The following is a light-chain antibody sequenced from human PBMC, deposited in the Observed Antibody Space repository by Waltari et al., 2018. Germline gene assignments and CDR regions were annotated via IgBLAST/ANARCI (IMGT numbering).Light chain of an antibody. J-gene: IGKJ2*01. CDR2: GVS. Sequence: ETVMTQSPGTLPVSPGERATLSCRASQSVNNFLAWYQQKPGQAPRLLIYGVSTRATGIPARFSGSGSGTEFTLTISSLQSEDSAVYYCQQYNNWLPTYTFGQGTKLEI. CDR1: QSVNNF. V-gene: IGKV3-15*01. CDR3: QQYNNWLPTYT.